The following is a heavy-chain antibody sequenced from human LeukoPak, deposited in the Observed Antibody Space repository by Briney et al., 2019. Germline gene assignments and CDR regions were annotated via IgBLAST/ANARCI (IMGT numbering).Heavy chain of an antibody. CDR3: ARASIAVAGDYFDY. V-gene: IGHV3-64D*06. Sequence: GGSLRLSCSASGFTFSSYTMHWVRQAPGKGLEYVSAISSNGGSTYYADSVKGRFTISRDNSENTLYLQMSSLRAEDTAVYYCARASIAVAGDYFDYWGQGTLVTVSS. D-gene: IGHD6-19*01. J-gene: IGHJ4*02. CDR1: GFTFSSYT. CDR2: ISSNGGST.